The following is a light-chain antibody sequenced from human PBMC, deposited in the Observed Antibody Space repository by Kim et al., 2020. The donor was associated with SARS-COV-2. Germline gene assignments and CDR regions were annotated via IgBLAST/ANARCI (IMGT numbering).Light chain of an antibody. V-gene: IGLV1-44*01. CDR3: VTWDDSLNGVL. J-gene: IGLJ3*02. CDR1: SSNSGSRS. Sequence: GQGIPISCLGGSSNSGSRSVNWYQHLPGSAPKRLIYSDNQRPSGVPDRFSGSKSGTSASLAISGLQSVDEADYYCVTWDDSLNGVLFGGGTQLTVL. CDR2: SDN.